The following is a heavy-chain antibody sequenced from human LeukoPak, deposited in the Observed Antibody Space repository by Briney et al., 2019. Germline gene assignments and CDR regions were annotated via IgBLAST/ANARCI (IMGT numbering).Heavy chain of an antibody. V-gene: IGHV3-11*01. CDR2: ISGSATTT. CDR3: ARATYYYDSSGYGAFDI. J-gene: IGHJ3*02. Sequence: GGSLRLSCAASGFTFSDHYMSWIRQAPGKGLEWVSFISGSATTTYYVDSVKGRFTLSRDNAKNSLYLQMNSLRAEDSAVYYCARATYYYDSSGYGAFDIWGQGTMVTVSS. D-gene: IGHD3-22*01. CDR1: GFTFSDHY.